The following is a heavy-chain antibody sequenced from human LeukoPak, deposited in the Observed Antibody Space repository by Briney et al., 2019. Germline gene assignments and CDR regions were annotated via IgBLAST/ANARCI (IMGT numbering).Heavy chain of an antibody. V-gene: IGHV3-43*01. CDR1: GFTFDDYT. Sequence: GGSLRLSCAASGFTFDDYTMHRVRQAPGKGLEWVSLISWDGGSTYYADSVKGRFTISRDNSKNSLYLQMNSLRTEDTALYYCAKGFLVRWYDSSGYPEAYFDYWGQGTLVTVSS. J-gene: IGHJ4*02. CDR2: ISWDGGST. D-gene: IGHD3-22*01. CDR3: AKGFLVRWYDSSGYPEAYFDY.